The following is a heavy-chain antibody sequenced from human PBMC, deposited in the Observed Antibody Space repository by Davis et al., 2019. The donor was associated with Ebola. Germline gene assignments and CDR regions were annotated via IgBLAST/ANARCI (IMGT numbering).Heavy chain of an antibody. V-gene: IGHV1-18*01. J-gene: IGHJ6*02. Sequence: ASVKVSCKASGYTFTSYGISWVRQAPGQGLEWMGWISAYNGNTNYAQKLQGRVTMTTDTSTSTAYMELGSLRSDDTAVYYCATVRYSGSYYPLYYYYGMDVWGQGTTVTVSS. CDR3: ATVRYSGSYYPLYYYYGMDV. CDR1: GYTFTSYG. D-gene: IGHD1-26*01. CDR2: ISAYNGNT.